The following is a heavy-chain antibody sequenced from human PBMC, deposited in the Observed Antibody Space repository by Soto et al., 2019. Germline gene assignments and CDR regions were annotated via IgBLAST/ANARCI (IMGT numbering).Heavy chain of an antibody. CDR1: GFTFSSYG. CDR3: ASPYATHIYYFDY. CDR2: ISYDGSNK. Sequence: GGSLRLSCAASGFTFSSYGMHWVRQAPGKGLEWVAVISYDGSNKYYADSVKGRFTISRDNSKNTLYLQMNSLRAEDTAVYYCASPYATHIYYFDYWGQGTLVPVSS. J-gene: IGHJ4*02. D-gene: IGHD2-8*01. V-gene: IGHV3-30*03.